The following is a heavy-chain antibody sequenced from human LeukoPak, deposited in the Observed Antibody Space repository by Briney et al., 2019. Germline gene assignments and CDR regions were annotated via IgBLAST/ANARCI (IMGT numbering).Heavy chain of an antibody. V-gene: IGHV3-30-3*02. CDR2: ISYDGSNK. Sequence: PGGSLRLSCAASGFTFSSYAMHWVRQAPGKGLEWVAVISYDGSNKYYADSVKGRFTISRDNSKNTLYLQLNSLRAGDTAVYYCAKNRGAGSHYYYHMNVWGKGTTVTVSS. J-gene: IGHJ6*03. CDR3: AKNRGAGSHYYYHMNV. CDR1: GFTFSSYA. D-gene: IGHD1-26*01.